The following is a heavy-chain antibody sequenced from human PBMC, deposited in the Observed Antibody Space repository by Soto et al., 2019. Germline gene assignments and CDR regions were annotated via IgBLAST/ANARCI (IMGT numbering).Heavy chain of an antibody. CDR2: MSHSGGT. J-gene: IGHJ3*02. V-gene: IGHV4-34*01. D-gene: IGHD1-1*01. CDR3: ARVGRGTATTVVDAFDI. Sequence: QVQLQQWGAGLLKPSETLSLTCAVYGGSVSSGSYYWSWIRQPPGKGLEWIGEMSHSGGTHFMPSRQSRVTISVDTSKNLFSLKRSSVTAADTSLYYCARVGRGTATTVVDAFDIWGPGTMVTVSS. CDR1: GGSVSSGSYY.